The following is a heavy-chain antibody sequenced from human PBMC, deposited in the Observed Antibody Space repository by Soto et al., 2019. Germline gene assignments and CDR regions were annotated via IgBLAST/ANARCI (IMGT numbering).Heavy chain of an antibody. D-gene: IGHD3-10*01. CDR2: MKPNSGDT. V-gene: IGHV1-8*01. J-gene: IGHJ5*02. Sequence: QVQLVQSGAEVKKPGDSMKVSCKASGYTFTSYDINWVRQATGQGLEWMGWMKPNSGDTGYAQKFQGRVTMTRNTSIGTAYMELSSLRSEDTAVYYCARMESPMDGGGNWFDPWGQGTLVTVSS. CDR1: GYTFTSYD. CDR3: ARMESPMDGGGNWFDP.